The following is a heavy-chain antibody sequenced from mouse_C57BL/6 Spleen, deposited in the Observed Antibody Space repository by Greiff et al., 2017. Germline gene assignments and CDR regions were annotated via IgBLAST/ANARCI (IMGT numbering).Heavy chain of an antibody. CDR2: IWTGGGT. CDR3: ARTLSSSGYDYAMDY. D-gene: IGHD3-2*02. CDR1: GFSLTSYA. J-gene: IGHJ4*01. V-gene: IGHV2-9-1*01. Sequence: VQGVESGPGLVAPSQSLSITCTVSGFSLTSYAISWVRQPPGKGLEWLGVIWTGGGTNYNSALKSRLSISKDNSKSQVFLKMNSLQTDDTARYYCARTLSSSGYDYAMDYWGQGTSVTVSS.